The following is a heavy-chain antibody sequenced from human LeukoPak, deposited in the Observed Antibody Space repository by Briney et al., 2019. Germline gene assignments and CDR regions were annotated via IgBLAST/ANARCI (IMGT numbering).Heavy chain of an antibody. J-gene: IGHJ6*03. CDR1: GYSFTSYW. D-gene: IGHD6-13*01. CDR2: IYPGDSDT. Sequence: GESLKISCKGSGYSFTSYWIGWVRQMPGKGLEWMGIIYPGDSDTRYSPSFQGQVTISADKSISTAYLQWSSLKASDTAMYYCARLGAAGTLSDYYYYYMDVWGKGTTVTVSS. CDR3: ARLGAAGTLSDYYYYYMDV. V-gene: IGHV5-51*01.